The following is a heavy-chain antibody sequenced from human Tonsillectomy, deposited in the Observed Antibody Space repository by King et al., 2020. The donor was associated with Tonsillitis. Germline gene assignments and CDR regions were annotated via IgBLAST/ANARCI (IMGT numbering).Heavy chain of an antibody. CDR3: ARNGGLTGYFDYYHYYYMDV. CDR1: GFTFSSSA. J-gene: IGHJ6*03. D-gene: IGHD3-9*01. Sequence: QLVQSGGGLVQPGGSLRLSCAASGFTFSSSAMHWVRQAPGKGLEFVSAISSNGGSTYYGNSVKGRFTISRDNVKNTLYLQMGSLRAEDMATYYCARNGGLTGYFDYYHYYYMDVWGKGTTVIVSS. CDR2: ISSNGGST. V-gene: IGHV3-64*01.